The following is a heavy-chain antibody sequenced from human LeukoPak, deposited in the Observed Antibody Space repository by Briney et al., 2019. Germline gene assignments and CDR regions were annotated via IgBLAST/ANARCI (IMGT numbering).Heavy chain of an antibody. CDR3: ARDYGDYENYFDY. Sequence: SETLSLTCTVSGDSVSNYYWSWIRQPPGKGLEWIGYIYYSGSTNYNPSLKSRATISVDTSKNQFSLKLSSVTAADTAVYYCARDYGDYENYFDYWGQGILATVSS. V-gene: IGHV4-59*08. J-gene: IGHJ4*02. CDR2: IYYSGST. D-gene: IGHD4-17*01. CDR1: GDSVSNYY.